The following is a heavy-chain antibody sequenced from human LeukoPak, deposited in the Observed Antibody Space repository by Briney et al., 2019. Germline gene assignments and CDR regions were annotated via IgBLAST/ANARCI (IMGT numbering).Heavy chain of an antibody. CDR3: AREGGFYRPLDY. V-gene: IGHV4-4*02. CDR1: GGSVTSTNW. CDR2: VHLDGRT. D-gene: IGHD3-3*01. Sequence: SETLSLTCDVPGGSVTSTNWWTWVRQPPGKRLEWVGEVHLDGRTNYNPSLKSRLIMSVDLPENHISLKLTSVTAADPAVYYCAREGGFYRPLDYSGQGTLVTVSS. J-gene: IGHJ4*02.